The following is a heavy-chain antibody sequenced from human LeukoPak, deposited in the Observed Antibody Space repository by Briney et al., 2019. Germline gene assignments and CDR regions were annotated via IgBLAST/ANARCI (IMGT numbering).Heavy chain of an antibody. J-gene: IGHJ4*02. V-gene: IGHV3-53*01. D-gene: IGHD2-21*02. Sequence: GGSLRLSCAASGFTFNDYGMSWVRQAPGKGLEWVSIIYSGGSTYYADSVKGRFTISRDNSKNTLYLQMNNLRAEDTAIYYCARAGVYCGGDCYSADYWGQGTLVTVSS. CDR3: ARAGVYCGGDCYSADY. CDR2: IYSGGST. CDR1: GFTFNDYG.